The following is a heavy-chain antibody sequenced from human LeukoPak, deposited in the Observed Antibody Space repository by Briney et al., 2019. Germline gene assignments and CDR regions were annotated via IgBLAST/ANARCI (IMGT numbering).Heavy chain of an antibody. CDR1: GGSISSYY. CDR3: ARSAYYDYVWGTTWNY. CDR2: IYYSGST. V-gene: IGHV4-59*01. Sequence: SETLSLTCTVSGGSISSYYWSWIRQPPGKGLEWIGYIYYSGSTNYNPSLKSRVTISVDTSKNQFSLKLSSVTAADTAVYYCARSAYYDYVWGTTWNYWGQGTLVTVSS. J-gene: IGHJ4*02. D-gene: IGHD3-16*01.